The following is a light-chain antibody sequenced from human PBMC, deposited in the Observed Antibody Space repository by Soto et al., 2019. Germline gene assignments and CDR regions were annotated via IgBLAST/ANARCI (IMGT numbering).Light chain of an antibody. V-gene: IGKV3-11*01. Sequence: EIVLTQSPATLSLSPGERATLSCRASQSVIDYLAWYQQKPGQAPRLLIYDASTRATGIPARFSGSGSGTDFTLSISSLEAEDSAVYYCQHYDSSPPYTFGQGTKVDIK. J-gene: IGKJ2*01. CDR3: QHYDSSPPYT. CDR1: QSVIDY. CDR2: DAS.